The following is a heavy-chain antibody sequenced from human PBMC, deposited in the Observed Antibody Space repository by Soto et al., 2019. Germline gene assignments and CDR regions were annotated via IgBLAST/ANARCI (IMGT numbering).Heavy chain of an antibody. CDR2: INHSGST. CDR1: GGSFSGYY. J-gene: IGHJ4*02. V-gene: IGHV4-34*01. Sequence: KPSETLSLTCAVYGGSFSGYYWTWIRQPPGKGLEWIGEINHSGSTNYNPSLKSRVTMSVDTSKNQFSLKLSSVTAADTAVYYCARHEYYYQDFDYWGQGTLVTVSS. CDR3: ARHEYYYQDFDY. D-gene: IGHD3-10*01.